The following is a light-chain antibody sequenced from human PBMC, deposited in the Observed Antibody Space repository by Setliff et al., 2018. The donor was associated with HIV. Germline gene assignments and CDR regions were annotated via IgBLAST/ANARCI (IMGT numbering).Light chain of an antibody. CDR2: QAT. Sequence: QSALTQHDSVSGSPGQSITISCTGTSGDVGRYNLVSWYQQHPGKPPKLMIYQATKRPSGVSNRFSGSKSGNTASLTISGLQAEDEADYYCCSNTGSNTYVFGTGTKVTVL. V-gene: IGLV2-23*01. J-gene: IGLJ1*01. CDR3: CSNTGSNTYV. CDR1: SGDVGRYNL.